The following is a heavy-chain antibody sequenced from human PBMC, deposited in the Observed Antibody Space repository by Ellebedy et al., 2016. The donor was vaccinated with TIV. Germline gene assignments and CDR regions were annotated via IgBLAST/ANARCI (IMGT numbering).Heavy chain of an antibody. V-gene: IGHV4-31*03. Sequence: LRLSCTVSGGSISSGGYSWSWIRQHPGKGLEWIGYVYYSGTTHYNPSLKSRLTISVDTSKNQFSLQLNSVTPEDTAVYYCAREWSQQLRYVDIDTHPILMYYFDYWGQGTLVTVSS. CDR2: VYYSGTT. CDR3: AREWSQQLRYVDIDTHPILMYYFDY. D-gene: IGHD6-13*01. J-gene: IGHJ4*02. CDR1: GGSISSGGYS.